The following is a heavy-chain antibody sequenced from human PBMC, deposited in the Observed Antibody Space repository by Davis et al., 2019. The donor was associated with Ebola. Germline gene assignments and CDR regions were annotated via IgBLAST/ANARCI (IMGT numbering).Heavy chain of an antibody. CDR1: GGSISSSSYY. J-gene: IGHJ6*04. CDR2: IYYSGST. CDR3: ARDSTAYYYYYGMDV. V-gene: IGHV4-39*07. Sequence: PSETLSLTCTVSGGSISSSSYYWGWIRQPPGKGLEWIGSIYYSGSTYYNPSLKSRVTISVDTSKNQFSLKLSSVTAADTAVYYCARDSTAYYYYYGMDVWGKETTVTVSS.